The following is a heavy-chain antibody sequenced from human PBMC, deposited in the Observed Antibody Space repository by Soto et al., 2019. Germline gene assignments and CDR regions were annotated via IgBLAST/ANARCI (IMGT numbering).Heavy chain of an antibody. D-gene: IGHD6-19*01. Sequence: QVQLVQSGAEVKKPGSSVKVSCKASGDTFSKYGISWVRQAPGQGLEWMGGFLPIFGSANYAQKFHGRVTITADESTSTVYMEVSSLRSEDTATYYCARDLGGGSSGWLGNWFDPWGQGTLVTVSS. CDR2: FLPIFGSA. V-gene: IGHV1-69*12. CDR1: GDTFSKYG. CDR3: ARDLGGGSSGWLGNWFDP. J-gene: IGHJ5*02.